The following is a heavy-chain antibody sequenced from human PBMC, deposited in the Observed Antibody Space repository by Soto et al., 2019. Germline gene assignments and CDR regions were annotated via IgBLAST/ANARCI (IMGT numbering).Heavy chain of an antibody. Sequence: VHVSCQGYVVTFSRNSLMWMRQAAFQGPEWMGGIIPIFGTANYAQKFQGRVTITADESTSTAYMELSSLRSEDTAVYYCARETYYYDSSGYHGSPCYFDYWGQGNLVNVS. D-gene: IGHD3-22*01. V-gene: IGHV1-69*01. CDR3: ARETYYYDSSGYHGSPCYFDY. J-gene: IGHJ4*02. CDR1: VVTFSRNS. CDR2: IIPIFGTA.